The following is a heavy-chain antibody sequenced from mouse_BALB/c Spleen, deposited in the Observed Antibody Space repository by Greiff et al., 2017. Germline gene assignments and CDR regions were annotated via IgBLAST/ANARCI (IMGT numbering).Heavy chain of an antibody. J-gene: IGHJ2*01. Sequence: EVKLQESGPGLVKPSQSLSLTCTVTGYSITSDYAWNWIRQFPGNKLEWMGYISYSGSTSYNPSLKSRISITRDTSKNQFFLQLNSVTTEDTATYYCARLGYYYGSSLYYFDYWGQGTTLTVSS. D-gene: IGHD1-1*01. V-gene: IGHV3-2*02. CDR2: ISYSGST. CDR3: ARLGYYYGSSLYYFDY. CDR1: GYSITSDYA.